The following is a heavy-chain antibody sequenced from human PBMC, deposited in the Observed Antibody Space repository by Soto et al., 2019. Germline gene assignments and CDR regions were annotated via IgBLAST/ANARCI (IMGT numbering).Heavy chain of an antibody. CDR3: ARTEDGGISLPPAGWFDA. J-gene: IGHJ5*02. D-gene: IGHD1-20*01. V-gene: IGHV2-26*01. CDR1: GFSLSNGRRG. Sequence: QVTLKESGPVLVKPTETLTLTCTVSGFSLSNGRRGVSWIRQPPGKALEWLAHIFSNDEKRFNTSLKSRLSISKDTSKSQVVLIMTNMDPVDTATYYCARTEDGGISLPPAGWFDAWGQGTLVTVSS. CDR2: IFSNDEK.